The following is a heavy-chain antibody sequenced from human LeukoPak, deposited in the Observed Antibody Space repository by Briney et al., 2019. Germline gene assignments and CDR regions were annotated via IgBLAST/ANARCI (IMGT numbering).Heavy chain of an antibody. V-gene: IGHV3-7*01. CDR3: VRDGGVSGYDLLDY. Sequence: GGSLRLSCAASGFTFSDYYMSWIRQAPGKGLEWVAQINQDGSKEYYIDSVKARFSISRDNARNSLSLQMNSLRAEDTAVYYCVRDGGVSGYDLLDYWGQGTLVTVSS. CDR2: INQDGSKE. D-gene: IGHD5-12*01. CDR1: GFTFSDYY. J-gene: IGHJ4*02.